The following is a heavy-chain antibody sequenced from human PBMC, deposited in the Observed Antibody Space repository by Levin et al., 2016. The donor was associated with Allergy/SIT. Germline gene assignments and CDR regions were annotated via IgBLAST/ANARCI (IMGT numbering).Heavy chain of an antibody. CDR2: IYYSGST. Sequence: WIRQPPGKGLEWIGYIYYSGSTYYNPSLKSRVTISVDTSKNQFSLKLSSVTAADTAVYYCARTTVTKTADYWGQGTLVTVSS. CDR3: ARTTVTKTADY. V-gene: IGHV4-31*02. D-gene: IGHD4-17*01. J-gene: IGHJ4*02.